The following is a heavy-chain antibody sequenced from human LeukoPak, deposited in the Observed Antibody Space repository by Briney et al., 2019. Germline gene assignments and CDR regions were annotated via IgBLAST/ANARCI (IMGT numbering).Heavy chain of an antibody. CDR1: GFTFGSYS. CDR2: ISSSSSTI. Sequence: GGSLRLSCAASGFTFGSYSMNWVRQAPGKGLEWVSYISSSSSTIYYADSVKGRFTISRDNAKNSLYLQMNSLRAEDTAVYYCARVSKMYCGGDCYPEYFQHWGQGTLVTVSS. V-gene: IGHV3-48*04. D-gene: IGHD2-21*02. CDR3: ARVSKMYCGGDCYPEYFQH. J-gene: IGHJ1*01.